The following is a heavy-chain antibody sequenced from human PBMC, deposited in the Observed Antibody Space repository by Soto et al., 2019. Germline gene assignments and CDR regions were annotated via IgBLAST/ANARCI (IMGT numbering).Heavy chain of an antibody. CDR3: AHFFDPYYFDY. D-gene: IGHD3-9*01. Sequence: QITLKESGPTLVKPTQTLTLTCTFSGFSLSTSGVGVGWIRQPPGKALEWLALIYWDDDKRYSPSLKSRLTITKDTSKNQVVLTMTNIDPVDTATYYCAHFFDPYYFDYWGQGTLVTVSS. J-gene: IGHJ4*02. CDR1: GFSLSTSGVG. CDR2: IYWDDDK. V-gene: IGHV2-5*02.